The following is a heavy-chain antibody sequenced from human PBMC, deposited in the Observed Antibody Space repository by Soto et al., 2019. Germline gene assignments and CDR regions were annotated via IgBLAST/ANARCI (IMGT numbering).Heavy chain of an antibody. J-gene: IGHJ4*02. CDR3: AKARCSTTNCYVPDY. D-gene: IGHD2-2*01. CDR1: GFTFSSYA. CDR2: IIGRGGET. Sequence: GGSLRLSCAASGFTFSSYAMSWVRQAPGKGLEWVSAIIGRGGETYYGDSVQGRFTISRDNSKKTLYLQMNNLRAEDTAVYYCAKARCSTTNCYVPDYWGQGTLVTVSS. V-gene: IGHV3-23*01.